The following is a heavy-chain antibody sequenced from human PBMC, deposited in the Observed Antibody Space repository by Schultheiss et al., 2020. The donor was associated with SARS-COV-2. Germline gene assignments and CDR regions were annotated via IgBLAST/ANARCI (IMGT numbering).Heavy chain of an antibody. CDR1: GFTFSSYA. V-gene: IGHV3-23*01. Sequence: GGSLRLSCAASGFTFSSYAMHWVRQAPGKGLEWVSAISGSGGSTYYADSVKGRFTISRENAKNSLYLQMNSLRAEDTAVYYCARDPPLSAAGTIGAFDIWGQGTMVTVSS. CDR2: ISGSGGST. J-gene: IGHJ3*02. D-gene: IGHD6-13*01. CDR3: ARDPPLSAAGTIGAFDI.